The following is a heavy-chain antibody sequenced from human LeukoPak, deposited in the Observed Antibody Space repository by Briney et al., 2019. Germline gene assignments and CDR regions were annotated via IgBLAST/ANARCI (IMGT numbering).Heavy chain of an antibody. V-gene: IGHV3-74*01. J-gene: IGHJ4*02. D-gene: IGHD5-18*01. Sequence: GGSLRLSCAASGFTFSNYWMHWVRQAPGKGLVWVSRINTDGSSTYYADSVKGRFTISRDNAKNTLFLQMNSLRAEDTAVYYCARASRYSYGLFDYWGQGTLVTVSS. CDR2: INTDGSST. CDR1: GFTFSNYW. CDR3: ARASRYSYGLFDY.